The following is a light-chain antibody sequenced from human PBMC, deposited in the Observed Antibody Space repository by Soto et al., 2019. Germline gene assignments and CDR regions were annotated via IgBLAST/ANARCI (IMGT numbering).Light chain of an antibody. Sequence: QSVLTQSPSASATPGQRAIISCSGSTSNIGRNSVYWYQQLPGTAPKLLIYKSNQRPSGISDRFSGSKSGTSASLAISELRSEDEADYYCAAWDDSLSGVVFGGGTKVTVL. V-gene: IGLV1-47*01. CDR3: AAWDDSLSGVV. CDR2: KSN. CDR1: TSNIGRNS. J-gene: IGLJ2*01.